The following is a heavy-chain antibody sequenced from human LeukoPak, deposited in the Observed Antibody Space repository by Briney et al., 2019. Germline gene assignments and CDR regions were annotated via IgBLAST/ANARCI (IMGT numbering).Heavy chain of an antibody. Sequence: GGSLRLSCAASGFTFRSYSMNWVRQAPGKGLEWVSSISSSSSTIYYADSVKGRFTISRDNAKNSLYLQMNSLRAEDTAVYYCARDRITDAFDIWGQGTMVTVSS. D-gene: IGHD1-14*01. CDR3: ARDRITDAFDI. J-gene: IGHJ3*02. CDR2: ISSSSSTI. V-gene: IGHV3-48*01. CDR1: GFTFRSYS.